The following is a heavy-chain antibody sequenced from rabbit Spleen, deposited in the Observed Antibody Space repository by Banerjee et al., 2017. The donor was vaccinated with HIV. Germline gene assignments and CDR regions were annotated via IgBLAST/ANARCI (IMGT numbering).Heavy chain of an antibody. CDR3: ARDLVAVIGWNFSL. V-gene: IGHV1S40*01. Sequence: QSLEESGGDLVKPGASLTLTCIASGVSFSGDSFSGDSYMCWVRQAPGKGLEWIACIDTGSSGFTYFASWAKGRFTISKTSSTTVTLQMTSLTAADTATYLCARDLVAVIGWNFSLWGPGTLVTVS. CDR2: IDTGSSGFT. J-gene: IGHJ4*01. CDR1: GVSFSGDSFSGDSY. D-gene: IGHD1-1*01.